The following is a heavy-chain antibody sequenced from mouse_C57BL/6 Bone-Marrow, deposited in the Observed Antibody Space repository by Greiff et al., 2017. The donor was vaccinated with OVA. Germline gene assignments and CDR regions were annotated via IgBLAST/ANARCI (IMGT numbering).Heavy chain of an antibody. CDR1: GYTFTSYW. CDR2: IYPGNSDT. V-gene: IGHV1-5*01. D-gene: IGHD1-1*01. J-gene: IGHJ1*03. CDR3: TRSQITTVVAWYFDV. Sequence: DVQLQESGTVLARPGASVKMSCKTSGYTFTSYWMHWVKQRPGQGLEWIGAIYPGNSDTSYNQKFKGKAKLTAVTSASTAYMELSSLTNEDSAVYYCTRSQITTVVAWYFDVWGTGTTVTVSS.